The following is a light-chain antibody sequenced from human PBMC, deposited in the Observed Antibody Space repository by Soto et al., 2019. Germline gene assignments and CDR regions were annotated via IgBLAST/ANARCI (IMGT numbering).Light chain of an antibody. CDR2: SND. J-gene: IGLJ2*01. CDR3: ATWDDSLNGVV. V-gene: IGLV1-44*01. CDR1: SSNIGTNT. Sequence: QSVLTQPPSASGTPGQRVSISCSGGSSNIGTNTVNWYQHLPGTAPKLLIFSNDERPSGVPDRVSGSKSGTSASLAISGLQSDDEADSYCATWDDSLNGVVFGGGTKLTVL.